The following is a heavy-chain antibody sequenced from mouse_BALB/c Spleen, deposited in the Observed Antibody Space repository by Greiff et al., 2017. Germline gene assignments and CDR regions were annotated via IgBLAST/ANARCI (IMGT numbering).Heavy chain of an antibody. CDR3: ARYGNWAWFAY. Sequence: VQLQQSGPGLVQPSQSLSITCTVSGFSLTSYGVHWVRQSPGKGLEWLGVIWSGGSTDYNAAFISRLSISKDNSKSQVFFKMNSLQANDTAIYYCARYGNWAWFAYWGQGTLVTVS. CDR2: IWSGGST. J-gene: IGHJ3*01. V-gene: IGHV2-2*02. D-gene: IGHD2-1*01. CDR1: GFSLTSYG.